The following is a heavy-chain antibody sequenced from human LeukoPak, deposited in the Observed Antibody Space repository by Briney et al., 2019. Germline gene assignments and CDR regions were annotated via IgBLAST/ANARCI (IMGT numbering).Heavy chain of an antibody. CDR3: AKGHVYYDFRPDP. V-gene: IGHV3-23*01. CDR1: GFTFRNYA. D-gene: IGHD3-3*01. Sequence: PGGSLRLSCAASGFTFRNYAMSWARQAPGRGLEWVSTISGTTGRTYYADSVKGRFTISRDNSKNTMYLQMNSLRGEDTALYYCAKGHVYYDFRPDPWGQGTPVTVSS. J-gene: IGHJ5*02. CDR2: ISGTTGRT.